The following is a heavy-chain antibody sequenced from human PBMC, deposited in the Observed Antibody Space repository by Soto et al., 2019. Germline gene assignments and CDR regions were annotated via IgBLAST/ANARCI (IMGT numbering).Heavy chain of an antibody. CDR3: ARGPSYDSSGYYPYNWFDP. D-gene: IGHD3-22*01. Sequence: ASVKVSCKASGYTFTSYAMHWVRQAPGQRLEWMGWINAGNGNTKYSQKFQGRVTITRDTSASTAYMELSSLRSEDTAVYYCARGPSYDSSGYYPYNWFDPWGQGNLVPVSS. CDR1: GYTFTSYA. V-gene: IGHV1-3*01. CDR2: INAGNGNT. J-gene: IGHJ5*02.